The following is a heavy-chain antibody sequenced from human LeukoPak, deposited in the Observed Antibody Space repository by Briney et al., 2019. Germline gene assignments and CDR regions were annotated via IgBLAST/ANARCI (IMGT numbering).Heavy chain of an antibody. CDR2: IYNSGST. Sequence: SETLSLTCTVSGGSISVYHWSWIRQPPGKGLEWIDYIYNSGSTNYNPSLKSRLTISVDTSKNQFSLKLSSVTAADTAVYYCARDRELGYWGQGTLVTVSS. D-gene: IGHD3-10*01. CDR1: GGSISVYH. V-gene: IGHV4-59*01. J-gene: IGHJ4*02. CDR3: ARDRELGY.